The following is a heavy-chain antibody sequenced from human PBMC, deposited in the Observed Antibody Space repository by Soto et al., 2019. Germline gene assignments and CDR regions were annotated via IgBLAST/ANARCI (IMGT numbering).Heavy chain of an antibody. J-gene: IGHJ4*02. V-gene: IGHV5-51*01. CDR2: IYPGDSDT. Sequence: GESLKISCQGSGYRFSSYWIAWVRQMPGKGLEWMGIIYPGDSDTIYSPSFQGQVTFSVTKSITTVFLQWSSLRASDTAMYYCARQIYDSDTGPNFQYYFDSWGQGTPVTVSS. D-gene: IGHD3-22*01. CDR1: GYRFSSYW. CDR3: ARQIYDSDTGPNFQYYFDS.